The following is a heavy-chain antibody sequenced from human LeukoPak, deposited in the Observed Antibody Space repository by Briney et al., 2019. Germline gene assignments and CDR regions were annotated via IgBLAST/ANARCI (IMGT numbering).Heavy chain of an antibody. J-gene: IGHJ4*02. CDR3: ARVRMGDDFNPFDY. CDR2: INSDGSET. V-gene: IGHV3-74*03. CDR1: GFTFSRFW. D-gene: IGHD3-16*01. Sequence: GGSLRLSCAASGFTFSRFWIYWVRHAPGKGLVWVSRINSDGSETMYADSVKGRFTISRDNAKNTLYLQMNSLRAEDTAVYYCARVRMGDDFNPFDYWGQGTLVTVS.